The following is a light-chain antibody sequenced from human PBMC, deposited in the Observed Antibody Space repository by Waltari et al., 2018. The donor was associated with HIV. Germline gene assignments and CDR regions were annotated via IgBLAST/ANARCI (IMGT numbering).Light chain of an antibody. Sequence: SYELTQPPSVSVSPGQTASITCSGDKLGDKYACWYQQKPGQSPVLVIYQDSKRPSGIPERFAGSNSGNTATLTISGTQAMDEADYYWQAWDSSTGLYVFGTGTKVTVL. J-gene: IGLJ1*01. CDR2: QDS. V-gene: IGLV3-1*01. CDR1: KLGDKY. CDR3: QAWDSSTGLYV.